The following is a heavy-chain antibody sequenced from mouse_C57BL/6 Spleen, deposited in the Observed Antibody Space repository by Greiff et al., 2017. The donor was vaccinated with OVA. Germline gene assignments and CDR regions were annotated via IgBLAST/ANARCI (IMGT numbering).Heavy chain of an antibody. CDR1: GYTFTSYW. CDR2: IDPSDSYT. CDR3: ARGVTGYAMDY. D-gene: IGHD2-13*01. J-gene: IGHJ4*01. V-gene: IGHV1-50*01. Sequence: VQLQQSGAELVKPGASVKLSCKASGYTFTSYWMQWVKQRPGQGLEWIGEIDPSDSYTNYNQKFKGKATLTVDTSSSTAYMQLSSLTSEDSAVYYCARGVTGYAMDYWGQGTSVTVSS.